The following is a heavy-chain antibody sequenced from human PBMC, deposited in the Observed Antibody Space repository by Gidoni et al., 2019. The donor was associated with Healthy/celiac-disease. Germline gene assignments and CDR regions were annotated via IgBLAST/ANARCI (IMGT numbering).Heavy chain of an antibody. V-gene: IGHV4-59*01. CDR1: GGSISSYY. J-gene: IGHJ4*02. CDR3: ASFSAAYYYGSSGYSFDY. D-gene: IGHD3-22*01. Sequence: QVQLQESGPGLVKPSETLSLTCTVSGGSISSYYWSWIRQPPGKGLEWIGYISYSGSTNYNPSLKSRVTISVDTSKNQFSLKLSSVTAADTAVYYCASFSAAYYYGSSGYSFDYWGQGTLVTVSS. CDR2: ISYSGST.